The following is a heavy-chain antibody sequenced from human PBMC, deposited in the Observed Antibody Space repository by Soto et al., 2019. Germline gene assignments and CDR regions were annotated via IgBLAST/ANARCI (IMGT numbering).Heavy chain of an antibody. CDR3: AKGGSNWSYFDY. CDR2: ISASGGGT. Sequence: EVQLLESGGGLVQPGGSLRLCCAASGFTFSSYAMSWIREAPGKGLEWVSTISASGGGTYYADSVKGRFTISRDNSKNTLYLQMNSLRAEDTAVYYCAKGGSNWSYFDYWGQGTLVTVSS. D-gene: IGHD6-13*01. CDR1: GFTFSSYA. J-gene: IGHJ4*02. V-gene: IGHV3-23*01.